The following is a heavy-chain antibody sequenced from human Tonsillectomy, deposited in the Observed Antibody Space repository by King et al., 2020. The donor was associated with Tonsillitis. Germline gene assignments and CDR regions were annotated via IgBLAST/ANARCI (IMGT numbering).Heavy chain of an antibody. J-gene: IGHJ4*02. Sequence: VQLQESGPGLVKPSQTLSLTCTVSGASISGGSYYWSWIRQPAGKRLECIGRIYTTGNTNYNPSLKSRVTMSVDTSKTQFSLMLNSVTAADTAGYYCARSGYSSGYQDFWGQGTLVTVSP. CDR1: GASISGGSYY. D-gene: IGHD6-19*01. CDR3: ARSGYSSGYQDF. CDR2: IYTTGNT. V-gene: IGHV4-61*02.